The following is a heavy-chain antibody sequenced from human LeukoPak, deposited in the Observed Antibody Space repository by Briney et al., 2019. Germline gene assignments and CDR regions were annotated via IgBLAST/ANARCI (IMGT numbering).Heavy chain of an antibody. V-gene: IGHV1-46*01. CDR2: INPSGGDT. J-gene: IGHJ4*02. CDR3: ARSIHGEQWLPFDY. D-gene: IGHD6-19*01. Sequence: GASVKVSFKASGYTFTDYFIHLGRQAPGRGLEWMGIINPSGGDTTYAQNFQGRVTMTRDTSTSTLNMDLSSLASEDTAVYYCARSIHGEQWLPFDYWGQGTLVTVSS. CDR1: GYTFTDYF.